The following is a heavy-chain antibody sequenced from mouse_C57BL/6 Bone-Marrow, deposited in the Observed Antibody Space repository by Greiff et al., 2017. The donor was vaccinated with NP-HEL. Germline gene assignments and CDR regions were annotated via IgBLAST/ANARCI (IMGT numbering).Heavy chain of an antibody. D-gene: IGHD2-3*01. CDR1: GYTFTSYW. Sequence: QVQLQQPGAELVKPGASVKMSCKASGYTFTSYWITWVKQRPGQGLEWIGDIYPGSGSTNYNEKFKSKATLTVDTSSSTAYMQLSGLTSEDSAVYYCARERFYDGYYFAWFAYWGQGTLVTVSA. CDR3: ARERFYDGYYFAWFAY. J-gene: IGHJ3*01. CDR2: IYPGSGST. V-gene: IGHV1-55*01.